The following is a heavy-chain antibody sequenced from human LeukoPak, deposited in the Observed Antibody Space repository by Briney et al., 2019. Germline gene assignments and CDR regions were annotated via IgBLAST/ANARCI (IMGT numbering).Heavy chain of an antibody. Sequence: ASVKVSCKASGYTFTSYDIIWVRQATGQGLEWMGWMNPNSGNTGYAQKFQGRVTMTRNTSISTAYMELRSLRSEDTAVYYCAKRRYPIAVAEAGIDYWGQGTLVTVSS. D-gene: IGHD6-19*01. CDR2: MNPNSGNT. CDR1: GYTFTSYD. J-gene: IGHJ4*02. V-gene: IGHV1-8*01. CDR3: AKRRYPIAVAEAGIDY.